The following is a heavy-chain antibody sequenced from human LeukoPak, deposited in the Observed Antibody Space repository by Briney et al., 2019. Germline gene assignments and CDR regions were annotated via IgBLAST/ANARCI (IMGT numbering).Heavy chain of an antibody. CDR3: ARAGGPWASLYYYGMDV. Sequence: ASVKVSCKASGGTFSKYTISWVRQRPGQGLEWMGGIIPIFGTANYAQKFQGRVTITADESTSTAYMELSSLRSEDTAVYYCARAGGPWASLYYYGMDVWGQGTTVTVSS. CDR2: IIPIFGTA. CDR1: GGTFSKYT. J-gene: IGHJ6*02. V-gene: IGHV1-69*13. D-gene: IGHD3-16*01.